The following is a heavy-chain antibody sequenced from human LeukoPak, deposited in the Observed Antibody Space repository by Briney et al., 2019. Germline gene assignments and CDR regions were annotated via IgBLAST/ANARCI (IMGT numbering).Heavy chain of an antibody. V-gene: IGHV3-30*18. CDR1: GFTFSSYG. J-gene: IGHJ3*02. Sequence: PGGSLRLSCAASGFTFSSYGMHWVRQAPGKGLEWVAVISYDGSNKYYADSVKGRFTISRDNSKNTLYLQMNSLRAEDTAVYYCAKREGLLWFGESNDAFDIWGQGTMVTVSS. D-gene: IGHD3-10*01. CDR2: ISYDGSNK. CDR3: AKREGLLWFGESNDAFDI.